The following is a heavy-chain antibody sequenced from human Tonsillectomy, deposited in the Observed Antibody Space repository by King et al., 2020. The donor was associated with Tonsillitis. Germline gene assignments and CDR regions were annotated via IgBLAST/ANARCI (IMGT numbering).Heavy chain of an antibody. CDR3: ARENSSSGFYYYGMDV. D-gene: IGHD3-22*01. V-gene: IGHV3-48*03. CDR1: GFTFSSYE. CDR2: ITSSGSKI. Sequence: VQLVESGGRLVQPGVSLKLSCAASGFTFSSYEMNWVRQAPGKGLEWVSYITSSGSKIYYADSVKGRFTISRDNAKNTLSLQMNSLRAEDTAVYYCARENSSSGFYYYGMDVWGQGTTVTVSS. J-gene: IGHJ6*02.